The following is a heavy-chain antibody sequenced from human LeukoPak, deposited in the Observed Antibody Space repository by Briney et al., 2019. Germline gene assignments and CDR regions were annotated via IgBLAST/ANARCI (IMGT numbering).Heavy chain of an antibody. D-gene: IGHD6-13*01. CDR3: ARRGLNSSPI. Sequence: GGSPRLSCAASGITLSNYWMHWVRQAPGKGLVWVSRINSDGSSITYADSVKGRFTISRDNARNTLYLQMNSLRAEDTAVYYCARRGLNSSPIWGQGTLVTVAS. CDR2: INSDGSSI. CDR1: GITLSNYW. V-gene: IGHV3-74*01. J-gene: IGHJ4*02.